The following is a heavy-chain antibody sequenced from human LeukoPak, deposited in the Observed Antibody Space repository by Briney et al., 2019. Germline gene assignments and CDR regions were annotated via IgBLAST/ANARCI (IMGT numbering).Heavy chain of an antibody. CDR2: ISWNSGSI. CDR3: VRVAVNAEYFQH. Sequence: QAGESLRLSCAASGFTFSNYAMHWVRQAPGKGLEWVSGISWNSGSIGYADSVKGRFTISRDNAKNSLYLQMNSLRAEDTALYYCVRVAVNAEYFQHWGQGTLVTVSS. J-gene: IGHJ1*01. V-gene: IGHV3-9*01. CDR1: GFTFSNYA. D-gene: IGHD6-19*01.